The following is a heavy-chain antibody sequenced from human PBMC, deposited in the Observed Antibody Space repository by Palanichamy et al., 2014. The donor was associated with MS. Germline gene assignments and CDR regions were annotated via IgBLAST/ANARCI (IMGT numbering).Heavy chain of an antibody. CDR1: GFTFSSYG. V-gene: IGHV3-33*01. J-gene: IGHJ4*02. CDR2: IWYDGSNK. CDR3: ARAAGEYYYGSGSYGDY. Sequence: QVQLVESGGGVVQPGRSLRLSCAASGFTFSSYGMHWVRQAPGKGLEWVAVIWYDGSNKYYADSVKGRFTISRDNPKNTLYLQMNSLRAEDTAVYYCARAAGEYYYGSGSYGDYWGQGTLVTVSS. D-gene: IGHD3-10*01.